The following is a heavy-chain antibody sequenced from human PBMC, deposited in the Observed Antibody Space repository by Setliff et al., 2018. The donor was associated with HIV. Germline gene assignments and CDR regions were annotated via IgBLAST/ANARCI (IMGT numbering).Heavy chain of an antibody. J-gene: IGHJ5*02. CDR2: INAGNGNT. V-gene: IGHV1-3*01. Sequence: ASVKVSCKASGYTFTSYAMHWVRQAPGQRLEWMGWINAGNGNTKYSQKFQGRVTITRDISASTAYMDLSSLRSEDTAVYYCARGFSVYSSSDPLLNWLDPWGQGALVTVSS. CDR3: ARGFSVYSSSDPLLNWLDP. D-gene: IGHD6-6*01. CDR1: GYTFTSYA.